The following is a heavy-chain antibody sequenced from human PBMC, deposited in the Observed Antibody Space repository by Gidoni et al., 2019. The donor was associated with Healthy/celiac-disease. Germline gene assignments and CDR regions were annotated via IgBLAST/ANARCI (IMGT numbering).Heavy chain of an antibody. CDR2: IWYDGSNK. CDR3: AREEIAVASYYFDY. D-gene: IGHD6-19*01. Sequence: QVQLVESGGGVVQPGRSLGLSCAASGFTFSSYGMPWVRQAPGKGLEWVAVIWYDGSNKYYADSVKGRFTMSRDNSKNTLYLQMNSLRDEDTAVYYCAREEIAVASYYFDYWGQGTLVTVSS. V-gene: IGHV3-33*01. CDR1: GFTFSSYG. J-gene: IGHJ4*02.